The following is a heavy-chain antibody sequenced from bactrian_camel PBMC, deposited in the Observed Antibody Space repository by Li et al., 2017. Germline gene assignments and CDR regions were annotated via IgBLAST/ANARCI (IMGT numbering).Heavy chain of an antibody. CDR1: AYTYDRYV. V-gene: IGHV3S1*01. CDR3: AAVYTSTDVYVVTAATLNEHFYKY. D-gene: IGHD2*01. Sequence: HVQLVESGGGSVQAGGSLNLSCAASAYTYDRYVMAWFRQAPGKDREGVAAIYSGGGSTYYADFVKGRFTISQDNSTVWLQMNNLKPEDSAMYYCAAVYTSTDVYVVTAATLNEHFYKYWGEGTQVTVS. J-gene: IGHJ4*01. CDR2: IYSGGGST.